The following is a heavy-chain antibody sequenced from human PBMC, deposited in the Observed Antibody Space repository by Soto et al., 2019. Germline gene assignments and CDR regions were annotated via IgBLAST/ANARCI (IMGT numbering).Heavy chain of an antibody. CDR1: GFTFSSYA. V-gene: IGHV3-23*01. CDR2: ISGSGGST. CDR3: AKDDEGSSWYVLNWFDP. D-gene: IGHD6-13*01. J-gene: IGHJ5*02. Sequence: EVQLLESGGGLVQPGGSLRLSCAASGFTFSSYAMSWARQAPGKGLEWVSAISGSGGSTYYADSVKGRFTISRDNSKNTLYLQVNSLRAEDTAVYYCAKDDEGSSWYVLNWFDPWGQGTLVTVSS.